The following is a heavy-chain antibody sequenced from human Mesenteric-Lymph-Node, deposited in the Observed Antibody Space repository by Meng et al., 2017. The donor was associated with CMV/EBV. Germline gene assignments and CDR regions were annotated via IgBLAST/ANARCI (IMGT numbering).Heavy chain of an antibody. CDR1: GYIFTSYG. CDR2: INPNSGGT. Sequence: ASVKVSCKASGYIFTSYGISWVRQAPGQGLEWMGWINPNSGGTNYAQKFQGRVTMTRDTSISTAYMELSRLRSDDTAVYYCARDRHGMDVWGQGTTVTVSS. CDR3: ARDRHGMDV. V-gene: IGHV1-2*02. J-gene: IGHJ6*02.